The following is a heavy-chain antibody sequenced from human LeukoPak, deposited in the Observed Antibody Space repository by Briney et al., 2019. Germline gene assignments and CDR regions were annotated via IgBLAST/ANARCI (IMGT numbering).Heavy chain of an antibody. Sequence: PGGSLRLSCTASGFTSGDYALSWARQAPGKGLEWVSAISGSGGSTYYADSVKGRFTISRDNSKNTLYLQMNSLRAEDTAVYYCAKDHVVGATDYWGQGTLVTVSS. D-gene: IGHD1-26*01. CDR2: ISGSGGST. CDR1: GFTSGDYA. CDR3: AKDHVVGATDY. J-gene: IGHJ4*02. V-gene: IGHV3-23*01.